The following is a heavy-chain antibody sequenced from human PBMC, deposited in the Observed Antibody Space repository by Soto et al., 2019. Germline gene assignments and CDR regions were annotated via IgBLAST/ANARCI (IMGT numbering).Heavy chain of an antibody. CDR2: ISWNSGSI. CDR1: GFTFDDYA. J-gene: IGHJ4*02. CDR3: VKDREFIVVAGLDY. Sequence: EVQLVESGGGLVQPGRSLRLSCAASGFTFDDYAMHWVRQAPGTGLEWVSGISWNSGSIDYADSVKGRFTISRDNAKNSLYLQMNSLRPEDTALYYCVKDREFIVVAGLDYWGQGTLVTVSS. D-gene: IGHD6-19*01. V-gene: IGHV3-9*01.